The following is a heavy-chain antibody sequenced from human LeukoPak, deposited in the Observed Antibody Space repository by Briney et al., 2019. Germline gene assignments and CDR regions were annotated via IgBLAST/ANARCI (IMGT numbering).Heavy chain of an antibody. CDR2: ISYSGST. J-gene: IGHJ4*02. D-gene: IGHD4-17*01. V-gene: IGHV4-59*12. CDR3: ARKYGDYFDY. Sequence: PSETLSLTCTVSGGSISSYYWSWIRQPPGRGLEWIGYISYSGSTNYNPSLKSRVTISLDTSKNQFSLKLSSVTAADTAVYYCARKYGDYFDYWGQGTLVTVSS. CDR1: GGSISSYY.